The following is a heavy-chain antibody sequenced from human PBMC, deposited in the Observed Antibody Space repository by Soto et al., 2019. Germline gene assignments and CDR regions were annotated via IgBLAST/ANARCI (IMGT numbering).Heavy chain of an antibody. J-gene: IGHJ4*02. D-gene: IGHD4-17*01. CDR2: IYSSGST. CDR3: ARHRGDYVLY. V-gene: IGHV4-39*01. CDR1: GGFIRDSSYY. Sequence: SETLSLTCTVSGGFIRDSSYYWGWIRQPPGKGLQWIGSIYSSGSTYYNPSLKSRLTISVDTSKNQFSLKLSSVTAADTALYYCARHRGDYVLYWGQGALVTVSS.